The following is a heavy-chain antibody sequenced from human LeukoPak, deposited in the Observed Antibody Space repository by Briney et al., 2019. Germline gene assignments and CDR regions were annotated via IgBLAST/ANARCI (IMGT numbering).Heavy chain of an antibody. CDR2: ISYDGSNK. Sequence: PGGSLRLSCAASGFTFSSYGMHWVRQAPGKGLEWVAVISYDGSNKYYADSVKGRFTISRDNSKNTLYLQMNSLRAEDTAVYYCANAEGFDYWGQGTLVTVSS. CDR1: GFTFSSYG. V-gene: IGHV3-30*18. J-gene: IGHJ4*02. CDR3: ANAEGFDY.